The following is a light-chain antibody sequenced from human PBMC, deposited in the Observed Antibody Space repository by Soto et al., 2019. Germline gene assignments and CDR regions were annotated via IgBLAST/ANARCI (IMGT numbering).Light chain of an antibody. CDR1: SGDVGSYNF. J-gene: IGLJ2*01. Sequence: QLVLTQPASVSGSPGQSITISCTGTSGDVGSYNFVSWYQQQVGKAPKLMTYQGSKRPSGVSDRFSASKSGNTASLTISGLQAEDEADYYCCSHVGDHVVFGGGTKLTVL. V-gene: IGLV2-23*01. CDR2: QGS. CDR3: CSHVGDHVV.